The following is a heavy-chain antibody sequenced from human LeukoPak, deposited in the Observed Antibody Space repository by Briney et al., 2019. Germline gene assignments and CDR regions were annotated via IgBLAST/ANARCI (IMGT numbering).Heavy chain of an antibody. CDR1: GFTFSSYS. CDR2: ISSSSSYI. J-gene: IGHJ6*03. Sequence: GGSLRLSCAASGFTFSSYSMNGVRQAPGKGLEWVSFISSSSSYIYYADSMKGRFTISRDNAKNSLYLQMNSLRAEDTAVYYCARDQWLQSDYYMDVWGKGTTVTVSS. CDR3: ARDQWLQSDYYMDV. V-gene: IGHV3-21*01. D-gene: IGHD5-18*01.